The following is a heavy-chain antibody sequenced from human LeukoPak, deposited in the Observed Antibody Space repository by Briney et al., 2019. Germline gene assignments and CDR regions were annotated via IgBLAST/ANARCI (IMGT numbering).Heavy chain of an antibody. CDR2: INPSGGST. Sequence: GASVKVSCKASGYTFTSYYMHWVRQAPGQGLEWMGIINPSGGSTSYAQKFQGRVTMTRDTSTSTVYMELSSLRSEDTAVYCCAAYSYGPYYFDYWGQGTLVTVSS. CDR3: AAYSYGPYYFDY. V-gene: IGHV1-46*01. CDR1: GYTFTSYY. D-gene: IGHD5-18*01. J-gene: IGHJ4*02.